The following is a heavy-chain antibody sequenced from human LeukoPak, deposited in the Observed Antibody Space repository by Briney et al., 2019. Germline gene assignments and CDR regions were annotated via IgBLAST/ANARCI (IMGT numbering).Heavy chain of an antibody. Sequence: GGSLRLSCAASGFTFSSYSMNWVRQAPGKGLEWVSYISSSSSTIYYADSVKGRFTISRDNAKNSLYLQMNSLRAEDTAVYYCARDWRKVGATTIGYWGQGTLVTVSS. CDR2: ISSSSSTI. V-gene: IGHV3-48*01. D-gene: IGHD1-26*01. CDR3: ARDWRKVGATTIGY. J-gene: IGHJ4*02. CDR1: GFTFSSYS.